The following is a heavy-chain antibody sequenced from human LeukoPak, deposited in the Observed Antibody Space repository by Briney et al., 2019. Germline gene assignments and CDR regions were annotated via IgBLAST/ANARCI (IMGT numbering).Heavy chain of an antibody. CDR3: ARHISPGYSSGPGGIYYFDY. J-gene: IGHJ4*02. V-gene: IGHV1-69*13. CDR1: GYTFTGYY. D-gene: IGHD6-19*01. Sequence: GASVKVSCKASGYTFTGYYMHWVRQAPGQGLEWMGGIIPIFGTANYAQKFQGRVTITADESTSTAYMELSSLRSEDTAVYYCARHISPGYSSGPGGIYYFDYWGQGTLVTVSS. CDR2: IIPIFGTA.